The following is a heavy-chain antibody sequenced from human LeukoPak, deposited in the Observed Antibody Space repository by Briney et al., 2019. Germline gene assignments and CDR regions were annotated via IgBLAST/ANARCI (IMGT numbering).Heavy chain of an antibody. V-gene: IGHV3-7*03. J-gene: IGHJ4*02. CDR2: IKKDGSET. CDR1: GFTFSTSW. Sequence: GGSLRLSCAASGFTFSTSWMSWVRQVPGKGLEWVANIKKDGSETYYVDSVKGRFTISRDNAKNTLYLQMNSLRAEDKAVYYCAKKRAPNWRVVNFDYWGQGTLVTVSS. CDR3: AKKRAPNWRVVNFDY. D-gene: IGHD3-22*01.